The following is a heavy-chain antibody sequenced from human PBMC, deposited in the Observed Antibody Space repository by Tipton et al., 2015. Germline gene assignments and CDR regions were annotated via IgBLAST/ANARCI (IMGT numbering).Heavy chain of an antibody. J-gene: IGHJ5*02. D-gene: IGHD3-22*01. V-gene: IGHV3-21*01. CDR3: ASSAVLIENGHPSDP. CDR2: LSSRSTYI. Sequence: GSLRLSCEGSGFTFSSYSIVWVRQAPGKGLEWVSTLSSRSTYIYYADSVKGRFTISRDNARNSLFLQMNDLRAEDTAVYYCASSAVLIENGHPSDPWGQGTLVTVSS. CDR1: GFTFSSYS.